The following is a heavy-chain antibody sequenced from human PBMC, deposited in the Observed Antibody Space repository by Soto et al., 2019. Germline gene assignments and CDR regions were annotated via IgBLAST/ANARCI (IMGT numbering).Heavy chain of an antibody. CDR3: AHCHYGAYYFDY. J-gene: IGHJ4*02. D-gene: IGHD4-17*01. Sequence: QITLKESGPTLVKPTQTLTLTCTFSAFSLTTSGVGVGWIRQPPGKALEWLALIYWDDDKRYSPSLKSRLTITKDPSKYQVVLTMTHMPPVDTATDYCAHCHYGAYYFDYWGQGTLVTVSS. V-gene: IGHV2-5*02. CDR1: AFSLTTSGVG. CDR2: IYWDDDK.